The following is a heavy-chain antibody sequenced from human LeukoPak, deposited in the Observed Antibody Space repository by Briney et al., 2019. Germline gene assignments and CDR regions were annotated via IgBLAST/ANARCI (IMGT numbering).Heavy chain of an antibody. Sequence: SETLSLTCAVYGGSFSGYYWSWIRQTPGKGLEWIGVINHSGSTNYNPSLKSRVTISVDTSKNQFSLKLSSVTAADTAVYYCARGLRFGDWFDPWGQGTLVTVSS. CDR1: GGSFSGYY. D-gene: IGHD3-10*01. CDR2: INHSGST. J-gene: IGHJ5*02. CDR3: ARGLRFGDWFDP. V-gene: IGHV4-34*01.